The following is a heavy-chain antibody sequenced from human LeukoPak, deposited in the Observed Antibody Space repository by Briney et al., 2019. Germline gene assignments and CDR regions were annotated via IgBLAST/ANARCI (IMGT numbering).Heavy chain of an antibody. J-gene: IGHJ4*02. V-gene: IGHV3-21*01. CDR3: ARGKGYYGSSGYYPFDY. CDR1: GFTFSSYS. D-gene: IGHD3-22*01. CDR2: ISSSSSYI. Sequence: GGPLRLSCAASGFTFSSYSMNWVRQAPGKGLEWVSSISSSSSYIYYADSVKGRFTISRDNAKNSLYLQMNSLRAEDTAVYYCARGKGYYGSSGYYPFDYWGQGTLVTVSS.